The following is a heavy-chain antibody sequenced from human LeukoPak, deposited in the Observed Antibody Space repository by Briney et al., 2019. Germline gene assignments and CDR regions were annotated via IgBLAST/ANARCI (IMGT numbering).Heavy chain of an antibody. V-gene: IGHV3-23*01. CDR3: AKSFMVRGAIDY. Sequence: GRTLRLSCAASRFTFSSYAMSCVRQAPGKGLEWVSAISGSGGSTYYADSAKGRFTISRDNSKNTLYLQMNSLRAEDTAVYYCAKSFMVRGAIDYWGQGTLVTVSS. CDR2: ISGSGGST. J-gene: IGHJ4*02. CDR1: RFTFSSYA. D-gene: IGHD3-10*01.